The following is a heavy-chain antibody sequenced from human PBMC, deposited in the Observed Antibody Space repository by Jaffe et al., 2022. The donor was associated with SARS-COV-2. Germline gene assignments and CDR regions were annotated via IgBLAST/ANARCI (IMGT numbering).Heavy chain of an antibody. V-gene: IGHV2-5*02. CDR1: GFSLSTSGVG. J-gene: IGHJ4*02. D-gene: IGHD3-10*01. CDR3: ARIAITMVRGVIGALDY. CDR2: IYWDDDK. Sequence: QITLKESGPTLVKPTQTLTLTCTFSGFSLSTSGVGVGWIRQPPGKALEWLALIYWDDDKRYSPSLKSRLTITKDTSKNQVVLTMTNMDPVDTATYYCARIAITMVRGVIGALDYWGQGTLVTVSS.